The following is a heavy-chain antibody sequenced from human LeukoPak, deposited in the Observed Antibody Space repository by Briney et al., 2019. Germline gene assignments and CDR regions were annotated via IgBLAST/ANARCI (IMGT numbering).Heavy chain of an antibody. CDR2: MYRDGST. CDR3: ARDSGDGDYEPLDS. CDR1: GFTVSRSY. D-gene: IGHD4-17*01. V-gene: IGHV3-53*01. Sequence: GGSLRLSCVASGFTVSRSYMSWVRQAPGKGLEWVSIMYRDGSTYYAASVKGRFTISRVNSKNTLYLQMNGLRVEDTAMYYCARDSGDGDYEPLDSWGQGTLVIVSS. J-gene: IGHJ4*02.